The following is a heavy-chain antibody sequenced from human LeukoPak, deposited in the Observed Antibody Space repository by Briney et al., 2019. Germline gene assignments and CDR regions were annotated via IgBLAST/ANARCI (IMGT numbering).Heavy chain of an antibody. CDR3: AKGLYSYGSMTTYSSGNEY. CDR1: GFTFSSYW. CDR2: IKQDGSEK. V-gene: IGHV3-7*01. J-gene: IGHJ4*02. D-gene: IGHD5-18*01. Sequence: GGSLRLSCAASGFTFSSYWMSWVRQAPGKGLEWVANIKQDGSEKNYVDSVKGRVTISRDNAKNSLYLQMNSLRAEDTAVYYCAKGLYSYGSMTTYSSGNEYWGQGTLVTVSS.